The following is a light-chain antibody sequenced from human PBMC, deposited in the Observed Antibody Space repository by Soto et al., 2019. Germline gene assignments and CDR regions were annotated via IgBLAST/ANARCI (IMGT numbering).Light chain of an antibody. V-gene: IGKV1-33*01. CDR1: RDIRNY. CDR2: DAS. CDR3: LQYANLPLT. J-gene: IGKJ4*01. Sequence: DIQMTQSPSSLSASVGDRITITCQASRDIRNYLNWIQQKPGKAPQLLIFDASNLEPGVPSSFSGSGSGTEFTLTISSLQPEDFATYYCLQYANLPLTFGGGTKVDIK.